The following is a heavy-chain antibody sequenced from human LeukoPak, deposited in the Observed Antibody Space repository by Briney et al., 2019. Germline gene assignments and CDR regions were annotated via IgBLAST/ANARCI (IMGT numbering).Heavy chain of an antibody. V-gene: IGHV3-30-3*01. CDR2: ISYDGSNK. Sequence: HSGGSLRLSCAASGFTFSSYAMHWVRQAPGKGLEWVAVISYDGSNKYYADSVKGRFTISRDNSKITLYLQMNSLRAEDTAVYYCAREVRGVGGAFDIWGQGTMVTVSS. CDR3: AREVRGVGGAFDI. CDR1: GFTFSSYA. D-gene: IGHD3-10*01. J-gene: IGHJ3*02.